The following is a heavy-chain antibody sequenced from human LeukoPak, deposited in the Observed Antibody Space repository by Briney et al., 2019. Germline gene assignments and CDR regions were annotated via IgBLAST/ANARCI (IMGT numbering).Heavy chain of an antibody. V-gene: IGHV4-59*01. J-gene: IGHJ4*02. CDR1: GGSISSYH. Sequence: PSETLSLTCTVSGGSISSYHWSWIRQPPGKGLEWIGYIYYSGSTNYNPSLKSRITISVDTSKNQFSLKLSSVTAADTAVYYCERLYSSSLGRVFDYWGQGTLVTVSS. CDR2: IYYSGST. D-gene: IGHD6-13*01. CDR3: ERLYSSSLGRVFDY.